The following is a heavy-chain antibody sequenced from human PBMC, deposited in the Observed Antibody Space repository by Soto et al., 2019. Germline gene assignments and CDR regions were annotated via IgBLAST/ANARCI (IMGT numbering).Heavy chain of an antibody. CDR1: GVSITSYF. V-gene: IGHV4-59*01. CDR2: ISFSGAT. J-gene: IGHJ4*02. D-gene: IGHD5-12*01. Sequence: SETLSLTCTVSGVSITSYFWSWIRQTPGKGLDWIGSISFSGATYSNPSLKGRAALSVDTSENHLSLTLNSVTSADTAVYFCARDRRDGYKRYFECWGQGNQVTVS. CDR3: ARDRRDGYKRYFEC.